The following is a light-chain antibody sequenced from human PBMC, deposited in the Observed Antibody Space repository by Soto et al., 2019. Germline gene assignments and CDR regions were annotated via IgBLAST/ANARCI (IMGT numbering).Light chain of an antibody. CDR3: GTWDSSLSARSNVV. Sequence: QSVLTQPPSVSAAPGQKVTISCSGSSSNIGNNYVSWYQQLPGTAPKLLIYDNNKRPSGIPDRFSGSKSGTSATLGITGLQTGDEADYYCGTWDSSLSARSNVVFGGGTKVTVL. CDR1: SSNIGNNY. CDR2: DNN. V-gene: IGLV1-51*01. J-gene: IGLJ2*01.